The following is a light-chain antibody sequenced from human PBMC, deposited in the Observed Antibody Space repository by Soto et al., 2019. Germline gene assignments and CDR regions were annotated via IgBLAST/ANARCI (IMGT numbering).Light chain of an antibody. J-gene: IGKJ5*01. V-gene: IGKV1-39*01. CDR2: GAS. CDR3: QQSYNTPRT. CDR1: QSISSW. Sequence: IQMTHAPSTLSASVGDRVTMTCRASQSISSWLAWYQQKPGKAPKLLIYGASSLQSGVPSRFSGSGSGTDFTLTISSLQPEDFATYYCQQSYNTPRTFGQGTRLEIK.